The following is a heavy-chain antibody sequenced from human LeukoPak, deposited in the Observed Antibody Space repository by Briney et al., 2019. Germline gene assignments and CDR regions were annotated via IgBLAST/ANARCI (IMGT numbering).Heavy chain of an antibody. Sequence: NPSETLSLTCTVSGGSISSYYWSWIRQPPGKGLEWIGYIYYSGSTNYNPSLKSRVTISVDTSKNQFSLKLSSVTAADTAVYYCASGGLSSGTYYFDYWGQGTLVTVSS. CDR1: GGSISSYY. V-gene: IGHV4-59*08. CDR2: IYYSGST. CDR3: ASGGLSSGTYYFDY. J-gene: IGHJ4*02. D-gene: IGHD3-16*01.